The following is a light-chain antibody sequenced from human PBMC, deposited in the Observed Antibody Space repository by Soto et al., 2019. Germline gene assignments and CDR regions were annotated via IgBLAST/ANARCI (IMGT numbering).Light chain of an antibody. J-gene: IGLJ2*01. CDR2: DVY. Sequence: ALTQPPSASGSLGQSVTISCTGTRSDIGGYNYVSWYLQYPGKAPKLMIYDVYKRPSGVPDRFSGSKSGNTASLTVSGLQAEDEADYYCSSYAVNNKVVFGGGTQLTVL. V-gene: IGLV2-8*01. CDR1: RSDIGGYNY. CDR3: SSYAVNNKVV.